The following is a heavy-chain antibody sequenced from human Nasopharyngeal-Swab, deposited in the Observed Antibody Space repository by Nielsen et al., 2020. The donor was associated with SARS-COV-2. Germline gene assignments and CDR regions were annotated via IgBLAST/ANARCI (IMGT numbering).Heavy chain of an antibody. V-gene: IGHV4-30-4*01. Sequence: WIRQPPGKGLEWIGYIYYSGSTYYNPSLKSRVTISVDTSKNQSSLKLSSVTAADTAVYYCARNPTAQGHGYYYYMDVWGKGTTVTVSS. CDR3: ARNPTAQGHGYYYYMDV. CDR2: IYYSGST. J-gene: IGHJ6*03.